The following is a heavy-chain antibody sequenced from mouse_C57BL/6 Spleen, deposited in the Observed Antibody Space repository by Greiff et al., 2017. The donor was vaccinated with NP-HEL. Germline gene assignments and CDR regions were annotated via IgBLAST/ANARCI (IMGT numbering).Heavy chain of an antibody. CDR1: GYSFTDYN. CDR2: INPNYGTT. Sequence: EVQRVESGPELVKPGASVKISCKASGYSFTDYNMNWVKQSNGKSLEWIGVINPNYGTTSYNQKFKGKATLTVDQSSSTAYMQLSSLTSEDAAVYYCARDGNYWYFDVWGTGTTVTVSS. J-gene: IGHJ1*03. CDR3: ARDGNYWYFDV. V-gene: IGHV1-39*01. D-gene: IGHD2-1*01.